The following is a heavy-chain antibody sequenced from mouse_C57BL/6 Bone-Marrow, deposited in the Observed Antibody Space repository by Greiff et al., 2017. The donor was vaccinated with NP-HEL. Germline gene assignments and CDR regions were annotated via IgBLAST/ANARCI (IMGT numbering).Heavy chain of an antibody. Sequence: EVNVVESGGGLVKPGGSLKLSCAASGFTFSSYAMSWVRQTPEKRLEWVATISDGGSYTYYPDNVKGRFTISRDNAKNNLYLQMSHLKSEDTAMYYGARRGGTHYYAMDYWGQGTSVTVSS. D-gene: IGHD3-3*01. CDR1: GFTFSSYA. CDR3: ARRGGTHYYAMDY. J-gene: IGHJ4*01. V-gene: IGHV5-4*03. CDR2: ISDGGSYT.